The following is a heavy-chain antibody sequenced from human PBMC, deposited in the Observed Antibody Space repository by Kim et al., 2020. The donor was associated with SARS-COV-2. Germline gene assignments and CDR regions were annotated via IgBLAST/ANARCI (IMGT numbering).Heavy chain of an antibody. J-gene: IGHJ4*02. D-gene: IGHD3-16*02. CDR2: INHSGST. V-gene: IGHV4-34*01. Sequence: SETLSLTCAVYGGSFSGYYWSWIRQPPGKGLEWIGEINHSGSTNYNPSLKSRVTISVDTSKNQFSLKLSSVTAADTAVYYCARGAGDYIWGSYPHWGQGT. CDR1: GGSFSGYY. CDR3: ARGAGDYIWGSYPH.